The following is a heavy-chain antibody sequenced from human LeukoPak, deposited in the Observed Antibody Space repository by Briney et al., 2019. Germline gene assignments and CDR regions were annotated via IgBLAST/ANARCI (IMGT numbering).Heavy chain of an antibody. V-gene: IGHV1-69*05. D-gene: IGHD3-3*01. CDR3: ATIYDFWSGSLDY. CDR2: IIPIFGTA. Sequence: GASVKVSCKASGGTFSSYAISWVRQAPGQGLEWMGGIIPIFGTANYAQKFQGRVTITTDESTSTAYMELSSLRSEDTAVYYCATIYDFWSGSLDYWGQGTLVTVSS. CDR1: GGTFSSYA. J-gene: IGHJ4*02.